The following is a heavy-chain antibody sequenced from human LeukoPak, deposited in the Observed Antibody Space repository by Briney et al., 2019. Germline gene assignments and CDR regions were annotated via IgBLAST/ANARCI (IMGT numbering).Heavy chain of an antibody. CDR3: ARIAAAGGFDC. CDR1: GGSISSYY. Sequence: SETLSLTCTVSGGSISSYYWSWIRQPAGKGLEWIGYIYYSGSTNYNPSLKSRVTISVDTSKNQFSLKLSSVTAADTAVYYCARIAAAGGFDCWGQGTLVTVSS. CDR2: IYYSGST. D-gene: IGHD6-13*01. J-gene: IGHJ4*02. V-gene: IGHV4-59*01.